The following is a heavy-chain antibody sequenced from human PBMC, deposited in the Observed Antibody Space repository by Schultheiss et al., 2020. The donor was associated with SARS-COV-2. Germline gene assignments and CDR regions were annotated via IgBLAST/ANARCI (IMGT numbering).Heavy chain of an antibody. CDR1: GGSISSGGYY. J-gene: IGHJ5*02. CDR2: IYYSGST. CDR3: AREGSGILDNWFDP. D-gene: IGHD3-10*01. Sequence: SETLSLTCTVSGGSISSGGYYWSWIRQPPGKGLEWIGYIYYSGSTYYNPSLKSRVTISVDTSKNQFSLKLSSVTAADTAVYYCAREGSGILDNWFDPWGQGTLVTVSS. V-gene: IGHV4-30-4*08.